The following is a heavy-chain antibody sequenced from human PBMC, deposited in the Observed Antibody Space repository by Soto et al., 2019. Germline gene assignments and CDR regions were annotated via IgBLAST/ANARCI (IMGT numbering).Heavy chain of an antibody. J-gene: IGHJ6*02. Sequence: SVKVSCKASGGTFSSYAISWVRQAPGQGLEWMGGIIPIFGTANYAQKFQGRVTITADESTSTAYMELSSLRSEDTAVYYCARIVGATSYYYGMDVWGQGTTVTVSS. CDR3: ARIVGATSYYYGMDV. V-gene: IGHV1-69*13. D-gene: IGHD1-26*01. CDR2: IIPIFGTA. CDR1: GGTFSSYA.